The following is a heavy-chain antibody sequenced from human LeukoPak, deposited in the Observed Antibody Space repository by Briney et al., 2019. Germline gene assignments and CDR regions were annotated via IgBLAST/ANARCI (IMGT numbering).Heavy chain of an antibody. Sequence: GGSLRLSCAASGFTFSSYEMNWARQAPGKGLEWVSYISSSGSTIYYADSVKGRFTISRDNAKNSLYLQMNSLRAEDTAVYYCARGGYTVTTYRVYWGQGTLVTVSS. J-gene: IGHJ4*02. CDR3: ARGGYTVTTYRVY. CDR2: ISSSGSTI. D-gene: IGHD4-17*01. V-gene: IGHV3-48*03. CDR1: GFTFSSYE.